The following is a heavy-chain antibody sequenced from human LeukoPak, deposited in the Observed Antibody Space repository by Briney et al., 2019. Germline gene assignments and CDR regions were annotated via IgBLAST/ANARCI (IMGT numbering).Heavy chain of an antibody. V-gene: IGHV4-30-4*08. Sequence: SQTLSLTCTVSGGSISSGDYYWSWIRQPPGKGLEWIGYIYYSGSTYYNPSLKSRVTMSVDTSKNQFSLKLSSVTAADTAVYYCARDLRRSGPAAYFDYWGQGTLVTVSS. J-gene: IGHJ4*02. CDR1: GGSISSGDYY. CDR3: ARDLRRSGPAAYFDY. CDR2: IYYSGST. D-gene: IGHD2-2*01.